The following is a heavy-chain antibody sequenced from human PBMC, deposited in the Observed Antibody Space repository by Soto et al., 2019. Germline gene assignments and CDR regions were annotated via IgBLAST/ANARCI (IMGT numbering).Heavy chain of an antibody. Sequence: VQLVESGGGVVQPGRSLRLSCAASGFTFSSYGMHWVRQAPGKGLEWVAVISYDGSNKYYADSVKGRFTISRDNSKNTLYLQMNSLRAEDTAVYYCAKDRRIAARPVAFDIWGQGTMVTVSS. CDR3: AKDRRIAARPVAFDI. CDR2: ISYDGSNK. J-gene: IGHJ3*02. CDR1: GFTFSSYG. V-gene: IGHV3-30*18. D-gene: IGHD6-6*01.